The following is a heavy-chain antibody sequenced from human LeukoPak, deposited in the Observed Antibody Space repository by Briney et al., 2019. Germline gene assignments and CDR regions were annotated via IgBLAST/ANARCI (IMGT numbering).Heavy chain of an antibody. CDR2: LYAGDSTT. CDR1: GFTFSTYS. V-gene: IGHV5-51*01. J-gene: IGHJ1*01. D-gene: IGHD3-16*01. Sequence: GESLKISCKGSGFTFSTYSFAWVRQMPGKSLEWMGALYAGDSTTRYSPSFQGPVTISVDKSISTAYLQWSSLKASDSAIYYCARHSCYDSWGQGTRVTVSA. CDR3: ARHSCYDS.